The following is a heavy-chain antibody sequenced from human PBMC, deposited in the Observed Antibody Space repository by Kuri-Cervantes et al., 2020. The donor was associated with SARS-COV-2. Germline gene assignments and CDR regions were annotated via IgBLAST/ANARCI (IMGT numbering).Heavy chain of an antibody. CDR1: GYTLTELS. Sequence: ASVKVSCKVSGYTLTELSMHWVRQAPGKGLEWMGGFDPEDGETIYAQKFQGRVTMTRDTSTSTVYMELSSLRSEDTAVYYCARGPNLGYCSSTSCYRSYYYMDVWGKGTTVTVSS. CDR3: ARGPNLGYCSSTSCYRSYYYMDV. V-gene: IGHV1-24*01. CDR2: FDPEDGET. J-gene: IGHJ6*03. D-gene: IGHD2-2*01.